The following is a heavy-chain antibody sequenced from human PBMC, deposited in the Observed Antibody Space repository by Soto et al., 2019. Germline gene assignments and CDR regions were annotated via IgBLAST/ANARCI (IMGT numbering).Heavy chain of an antibody. V-gene: IGHV4-59*01. CDR2: IYYSGRT. CDR3: ARAIYSYGDFDY. Sequence: QVQLQESGPGLVKPSETLSLTCTVSGGSISSYYWSWIRQPPGKGLEWIGYIYYSGRTNYNPSLKSRVTISVDTSKNQFSLKLSSVTAADTAVYYCARAIYSYGDFDYWGQGTLVTVSS. D-gene: IGHD5-18*01. CDR1: GGSISSYY. J-gene: IGHJ4*02.